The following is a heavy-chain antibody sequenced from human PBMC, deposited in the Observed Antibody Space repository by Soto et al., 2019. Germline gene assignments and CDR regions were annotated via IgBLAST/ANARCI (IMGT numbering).Heavy chain of an antibody. CDR2: ISYDGSNK. Sequence: QVQLVESGGGVVQPGRSLRLSCAASGFTFSSYGMHWVRQAPGKGLEWVAVISYDGSNKYYADSVKGRFTISRDNSKNTLYLQMNSLRAEDTAVYYCAKEEPYYYGSGSYYNDYYCDYWGQGTLVTVSS. J-gene: IGHJ4*02. CDR1: GFTFSSYG. CDR3: AKEEPYYYGSGSYYNDYYCDY. V-gene: IGHV3-30*18. D-gene: IGHD3-10*01.